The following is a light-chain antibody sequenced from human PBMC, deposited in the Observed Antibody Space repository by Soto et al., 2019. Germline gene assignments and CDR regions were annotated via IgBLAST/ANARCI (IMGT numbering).Light chain of an antibody. Sequence: ERVMTQSPATRSVSQGERATLSCRASQSVRIDLGWYQQKPGQAPRLLIYGASTRATGIPARFSGSGSGTEFTLTISSLQSEDFAVYYCQQYNNWPLWTFGQGTNVDI. V-gene: IGKV3-15*01. CDR3: QQYNNWPLWT. J-gene: IGKJ1*01. CDR1: QSVRID. CDR2: GAS.